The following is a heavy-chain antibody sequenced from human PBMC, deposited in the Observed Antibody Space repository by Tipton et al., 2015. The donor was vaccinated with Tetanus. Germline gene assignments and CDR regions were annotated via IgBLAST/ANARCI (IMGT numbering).Heavy chain of an antibody. CDR1: RGPISSYY. Sequence: GLVKPSETLSLTCTVSRGPISSYYWSWIRQPAGKGLEWIGHISNGNADYVPSLKSRLTLSVDLSKNQISLNLHSVTAADAGFYYCARGITDGYNRRFDYWGQGILVAFSS. CDR2: ISNGNA. J-gene: IGHJ4*02. V-gene: IGHV4-4*07. CDR3: ARGITDGYNRRFDY. D-gene: IGHD5-24*01.